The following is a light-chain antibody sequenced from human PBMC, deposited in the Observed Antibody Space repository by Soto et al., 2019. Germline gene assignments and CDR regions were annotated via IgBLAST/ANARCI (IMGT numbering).Light chain of an antibody. V-gene: IGLV6-57*04. Sequence: LTQPPSVSESPEKTVTISCTRSSGSIASNYVRWYHQRPGSVPTTVIFDNNQRPSGVPDRFSGSIDRSSNSASLTISGLKTDDEADYYCQSYDGGTWVFGGGTKLTVL. CDR3: QSYDGGTWV. CDR2: DNN. J-gene: IGLJ3*02. CDR1: SGSIASNY.